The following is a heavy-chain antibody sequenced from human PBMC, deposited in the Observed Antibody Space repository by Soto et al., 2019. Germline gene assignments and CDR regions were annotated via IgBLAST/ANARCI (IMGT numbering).Heavy chain of an antibody. Sequence: GGSLRLSCAASGFTFSDYYMSWIRQAPGKGLEWVAVISYDGSNKYYADSVKGRFTISRDNSKNTLYLQMNSLRAEDTAVYYCARELRLGELSLFNTEYWGQGTLVTVSS. J-gene: IGHJ4*02. D-gene: IGHD3-16*02. CDR2: ISYDGSNK. CDR3: ARELRLGELSLFNTEY. CDR1: GFTFSDYY. V-gene: IGHV3-30*03.